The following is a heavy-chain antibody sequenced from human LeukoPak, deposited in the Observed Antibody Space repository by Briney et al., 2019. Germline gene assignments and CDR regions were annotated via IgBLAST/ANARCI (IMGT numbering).Heavy chain of an antibody. Sequence: SQTLSLTCVVSGGSISSSINYWSWIRQHPGKGLEWIGYINYRGSTYYKMSLESRVTISVDTSKDQFSLKLSSVTAADTAVYYCARGGNYGDYDGYFDYWGQGTLVTVSS. J-gene: IGHJ4*02. CDR3: ARGGNYGDYDGYFDY. D-gene: IGHD4-17*01. CDR2: INYRGST. V-gene: IGHV4-31*11. CDR1: GGSISSSINY.